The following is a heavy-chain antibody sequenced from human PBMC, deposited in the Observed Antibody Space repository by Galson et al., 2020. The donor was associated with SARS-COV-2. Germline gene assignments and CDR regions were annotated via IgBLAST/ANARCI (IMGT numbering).Heavy chain of an antibody. CDR2: TDWDGDK. D-gene: IGHD6-19*01. Sequence: ESGPTLVKPTQTLTLTCTFSGFSLTTGGACVNWIRQPPGKALEWLARTDWDGDKYYSTSLKTRLTISKDTSKNQVVLTMTDMDPVDTATYYCARIDSSGCRGNYWGQGTPVTVSS. V-gene: IGHV2-70*11. J-gene: IGHJ4*02. CDR1: GFSLTTGGAC. CDR3: ARIDSSGCRGNY.